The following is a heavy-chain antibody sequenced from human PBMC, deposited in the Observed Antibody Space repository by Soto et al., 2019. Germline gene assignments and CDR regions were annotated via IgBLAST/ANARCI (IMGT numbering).Heavy chain of an antibody. J-gene: IGHJ6*02. CDR1: GFTFSSYA. CDR2: ISGSGGST. D-gene: IGHD4-17*01. CDR3: ARSNGDYGGVRAYYYYGMDV. Sequence: GGSLRLSCAASGFTFSSYAMSWVRQAPGKGLEWVSAISGSGGSTYYADSVKGRFTISRDNSKNTLYLQMNSLRAEDTAVYYCARSNGDYGGVRAYYYYGMDVWGQGTTVTVSS. V-gene: IGHV3-23*01.